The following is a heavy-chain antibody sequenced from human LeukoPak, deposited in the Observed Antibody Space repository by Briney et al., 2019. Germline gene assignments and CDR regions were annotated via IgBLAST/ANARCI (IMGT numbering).Heavy chain of an antibody. Sequence: GGSLRLSCTASGFTFSSYWMHWVRQAPGKGLVWVSRINSDGRTTIYADSVKGRITISRDNAKDTVYLQMNSLRAEDTAVYYCAKMYDKSSVYYYYMDVWGKGTTVTVSS. J-gene: IGHJ6*03. CDR1: GFTFSSYW. V-gene: IGHV3-74*01. CDR2: INSDGRTT. D-gene: IGHD3-22*01. CDR3: AKMYDKSSVYYYYMDV.